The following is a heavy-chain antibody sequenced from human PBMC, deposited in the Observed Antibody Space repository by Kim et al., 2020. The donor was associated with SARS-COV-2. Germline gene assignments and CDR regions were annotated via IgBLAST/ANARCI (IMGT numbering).Heavy chain of an antibody. CDR1: GASIISDY. V-gene: IGHV4-59*08. D-gene: IGHD6-25*01. CDR2: ISYNKRT. Sequence: SETLSLTCTISGASIISDYWTWIRQSPGKGLEWIGYISYNKRTGYNPSLKRRLSMSLDTSRNELSLKLNSVTAADTAVYYCASLADSNGWAFDYGAQG. J-gene: IGHJ4*02. CDR3: ASLADSNGWAFDY.